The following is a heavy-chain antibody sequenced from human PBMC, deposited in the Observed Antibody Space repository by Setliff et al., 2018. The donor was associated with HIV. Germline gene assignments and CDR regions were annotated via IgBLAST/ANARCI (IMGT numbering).Heavy chain of an antibody. CDR2: VRQGGAT. V-gene: IGHV4-59*02. CDR1: LSSVSEYY. CDR3: AREDPNTYRPFDY. Sequence: PSETLSLTCNVSLSSVSEYYWGWIRQSPGKGLEWIGYVRQGGATKYNPAFQSRVTISLETSKNQVFLSLASVTAADTAVYFCAREDPNTYRPFDYWGQGSLVTVSS. J-gene: IGHJ4*03.